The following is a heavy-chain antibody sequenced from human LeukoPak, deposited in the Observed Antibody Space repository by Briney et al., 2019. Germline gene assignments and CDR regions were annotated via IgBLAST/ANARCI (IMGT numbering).Heavy chain of an antibody. CDR2: TYYSGST. CDR3: ARREDRGAYFDY. V-gene: IGHV4-31*03. D-gene: IGHD5-12*01. CDR1: GGSISSGGYY. Sequence: SETLSLTCTVSGGSISSGGYYWSWIRQHPGKGLEWIGYTYYSGSTYYNPSLKSRVTISVDTSKNQFSLKLSSVTAADTAVYYCARREDRGAYFDYWGQGTLVTVSS. J-gene: IGHJ4*02.